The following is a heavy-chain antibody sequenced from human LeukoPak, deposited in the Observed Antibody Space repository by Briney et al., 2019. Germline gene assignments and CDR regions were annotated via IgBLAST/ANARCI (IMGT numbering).Heavy chain of an antibody. CDR3: ASARLGSGLEGAFDI. V-gene: IGHV3-48*01. J-gene: IGHJ3*02. CDR2: ISSTSSTI. D-gene: IGHD6-25*01. CDR1: GYTFSSYS. Sequence: PGGSLRLSCAASGYTFSSYSMNWVRQAPGKGLEWVSYISSTSSTIYYADSVKGRFTISRDNAENSVYLQMNSLRAEDTAVYYCASARLGSGLEGAFDIWGQGTMVTVSS.